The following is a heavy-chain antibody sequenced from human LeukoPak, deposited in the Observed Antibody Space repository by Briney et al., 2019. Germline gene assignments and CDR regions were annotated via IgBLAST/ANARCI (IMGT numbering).Heavy chain of an antibody. V-gene: IGHV3-30*18. CDR2: ISHDGSNK. D-gene: IGHD3-3*01. CDR1: GFTFTTYG. J-gene: IGHJ6*02. Sequence: PGGSLRLSCVASGFTFTTYGMHWVRQAPGKGLEWVAVISHDGSNKYYADSVKGRFTISRDNSKNTLYLQMSGLRAEDTAVYYCAKTIWEWFSYYYGMDVWGQGTTVAVSS. CDR3: AKTIWEWFSYYYGMDV.